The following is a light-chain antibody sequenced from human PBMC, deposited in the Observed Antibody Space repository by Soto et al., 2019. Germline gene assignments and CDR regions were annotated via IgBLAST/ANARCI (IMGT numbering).Light chain of an antibody. CDR1: QSVSSY. CDR3: QQRSNLLT. J-gene: IGKJ4*01. CDR2: DAS. Sequence: EIVLTQSPATLSLSPGERATLSCRASQSVSSYLAWYQQKPGQAPRLLIYDASNRATGIPARFSGSGSGTDFTLTISSLEPEDFAVYYCQQRSNLLTFGGVTKVEIQ. V-gene: IGKV3-11*01.